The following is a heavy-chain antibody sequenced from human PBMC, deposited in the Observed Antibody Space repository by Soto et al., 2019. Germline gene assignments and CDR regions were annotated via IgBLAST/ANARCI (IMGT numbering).Heavy chain of an antibody. Sequence: LRLSCAASGFIFKMYWMHWVRQTPGKGLVWISRIYNDGSYTDYADSVKGRFAISRDNVNDTLYLQMNNLRAEDSGLYYCTRGPRTISTGTGAYWGQGTQVTVSS. J-gene: IGHJ4*02. CDR1: GFIFKMYW. CDR3: TRGPRTISTGTGAY. V-gene: IGHV3-74*01. D-gene: IGHD3-10*01. CDR2: IYNDGSYT.